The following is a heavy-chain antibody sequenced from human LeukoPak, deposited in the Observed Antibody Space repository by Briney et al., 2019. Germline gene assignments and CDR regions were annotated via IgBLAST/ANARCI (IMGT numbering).Heavy chain of an antibody. CDR2: FDPNTGAT. Sequence: ASVKVSCKAPGDTLTGYYIHWVRQAPRQGLEWMGCFDPNTGATHYAQKFQGRVTMTRDTSIDTDFLELRSLISDDTALYYCAGYTVVRGLTLSAFDIWGQGTMVTVS. J-gene: IGHJ3*02. D-gene: IGHD3-10*01. CDR1: GDTLTGYY. CDR3: AGYTVVRGLTLSAFDI. V-gene: IGHV1-2*02.